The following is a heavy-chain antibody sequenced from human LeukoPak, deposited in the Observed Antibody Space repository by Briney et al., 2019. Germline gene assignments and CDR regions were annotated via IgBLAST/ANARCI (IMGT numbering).Heavy chain of an antibody. V-gene: IGHV3-30*04. CDR3: EREWFGESN. CDR2: ISYDGTKT. D-gene: IGHD3-10*01. Sequence: GGSLRLACAPSGFTFSSSNMHWVRQSPGRGLEWVALISYDGTKTYYGESEKGRFTVSRDNSKNMLFLQMNSLSAEDTAIYYCEREWFGESNWGQGARVTVSS. J-gene: IGHJ4*02. CDR1: GFTFSSSN.